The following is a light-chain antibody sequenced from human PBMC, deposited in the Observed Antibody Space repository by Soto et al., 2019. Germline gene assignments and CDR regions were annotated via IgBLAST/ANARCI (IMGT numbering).Light chain of an antibody. CDR3: QQYNSYSPWT. Sequence: DIQMTQSPSTLSASVGDRVTITCRASQSISSWLAWYQQKPGKAPKLLIYDASSLESGVPSRFSGSGSRTECTLTISSLKPDDFATYYCQQYNSYSPWTFGQGTKVEIK. CDR2: DAS. CDR1: QSISSW. V-gene: IGKV1-5*01. J-gene: IGKJ1*01.